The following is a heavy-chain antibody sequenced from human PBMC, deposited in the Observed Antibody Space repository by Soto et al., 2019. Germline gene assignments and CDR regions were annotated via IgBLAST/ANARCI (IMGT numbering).Heavy chain of an antibody. CDR3: AKDWLLSGGLGGPTGY. Sequence: GGSLRLSCASSGFTFSSYGMHWVRQAPGKGLEWVAVISYDGSNKYYADSVKGRFTISRDNSKNTLYLQMNSLRAEDTAVYYCAKDWLLSGGLGGPTGYWGQGTLVTVSS. CDR1: GFTFSSYG. J-gene: IGHJ4*02. D-gene: IGHD3-9*01. CDR2: ISYDGSNK. V-gene: IGHV3-30*18.